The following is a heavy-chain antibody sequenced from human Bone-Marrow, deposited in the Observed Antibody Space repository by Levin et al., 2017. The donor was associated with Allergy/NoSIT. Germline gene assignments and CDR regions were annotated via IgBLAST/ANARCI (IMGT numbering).Heavy chain of an antibody. CDR3: AKFPTYLGYCSGGSCYSNWFDP. CDR1: GFTFSSYA. V-gene: IGHV3-23*01. Sequence: GGSLRLSCAASGFTFSSYAMSWVRQAPGKGLEWVSAISGSGGSTYYADSVKGRFTIPRDNSKNTLYLQMNSLRAEDTAVYYCAKFPTYLGYCSGGSCYSNWFDPWGQGTLVTVSS. D-gene: IGHD2-15*01. CDR2: ISGSGGST. J-gene: IGHJ5*02.